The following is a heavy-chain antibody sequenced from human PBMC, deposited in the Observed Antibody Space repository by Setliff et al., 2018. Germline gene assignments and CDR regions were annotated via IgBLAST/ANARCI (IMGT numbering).Heavy chain of an antibody. Sequence: SETLSLTCNVSGASIRNFYWTWIRQPPGKGLEWIGYVHFTGSTNYNPSLKSRVTMTVDVSKSQFSLRLSSVTAADTAVYYCARKVEQWLTPHFDYWGQGALVTV. D-gene: IGHD6-19*01. V-gene: IGHV4-59*01. CDR3: ARKVEQWLTPHFDY. CDR1: GASIRNFY. J-gene: IGHJ4*02. CDR2: VHFTGST.